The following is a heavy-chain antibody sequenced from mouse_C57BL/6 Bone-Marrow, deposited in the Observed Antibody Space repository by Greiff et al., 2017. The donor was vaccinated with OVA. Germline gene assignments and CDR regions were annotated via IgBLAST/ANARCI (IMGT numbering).Heavy chain of an antibody. J-gene: IGHJ1*03. V-gene: IGHV1-63*01. CDR1: GYTFTNYW. CDR2: IYPGGGYT. Sequence: LVESGAELVRPGTSVKMSCKASGYTFTNYWIGWAKQRPGHGLEWIGDIYPGGGYTNYNEKFKGKATLTADKSSSTAYMQFSSLTSEDSAIYYCARRGYGSSYDWYFDVWGTGTTVTVSS. CDR3: ARRGYGSSYDWYFDV. D-gene: IGHD1-1*01.